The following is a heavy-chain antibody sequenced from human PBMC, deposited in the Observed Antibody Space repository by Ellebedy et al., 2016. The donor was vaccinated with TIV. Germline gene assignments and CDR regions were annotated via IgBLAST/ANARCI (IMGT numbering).Heavy chain of an antibody. CDR3: AREPSGVGWYDSSWFDP. CDR1: GYTFTSYG. Sequence: AASVKVSCKASGYTFTSYGVSWVRQAPGQGLEWMGWISAYSGSTNYAQQLQGRVTMTTDTSTSTAYMELSSLISEDTAVYYCAREPSGVGWYDSSWFDPWGQGTLVTGSS. J-gene: IGHJ5*02. V-gene: IGHV1-18*01. CDR2: ISAYSGST. D-gene: IGHD6-19*01.